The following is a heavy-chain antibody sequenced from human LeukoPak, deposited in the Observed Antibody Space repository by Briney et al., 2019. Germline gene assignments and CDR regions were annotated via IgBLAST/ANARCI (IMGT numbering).Heavy chain of an antibody. CDR1: GYTFTSYA. Sequence: SVKVSCKASGYTFTSYAISWVRQAPGQGLEWMGGIIPIFGTANYAQKFQGRVTITADESTGTAYMELSSLRSEDTAVYYCGIAAAGTHFDYWGQGTLVTVSS. D-gene: IGHD6-13*01. V-gene: IGHV1-69*13. CDR2: IIPIFGTA. J-gene: IGHJ4*02. CDR3: GIAAAGTHFDY.